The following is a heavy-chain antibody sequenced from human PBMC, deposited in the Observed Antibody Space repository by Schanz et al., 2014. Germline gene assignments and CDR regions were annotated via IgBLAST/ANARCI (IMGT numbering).Heavy chain of an antibody. CDR3: AKPPPGYLITWYTYYFVS. CDR1: GFTFSNYV. J-gene: IGHJ4*02. Sequence: EVGLVESGGASVQPGGSLRLSCAASGFTFSNYVMDWVRQAPGTGLEWVASITYNGDSTYYTDSVKGRFTISRDNSRNTLYLQMDGLRAEDTAVYYCAKPPPGYLITWYTYYFVSWGQGTLVTVSS. D-gene: IGHD1-1*01. V-gene: IGHV3-23*04. CDR2: ITYNGDST.